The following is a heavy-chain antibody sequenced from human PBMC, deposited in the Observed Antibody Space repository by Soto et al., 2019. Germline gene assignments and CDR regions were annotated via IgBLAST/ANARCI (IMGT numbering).Heavy chain of an antibody. CDR1: GFTFSSYA. D-gene: IGHD3-3*01. V-gene: IGHV3-23*01. CDR2: ISGSGSSK. Sequence: GGSLRLSCAASGFTFSSYAMSWVRQLPGKGLEWVSGISGSGSSKYYADSVKGRFTISRDNSKNTLYLQMSSLRAEDTAVYYCAKDPYYDFWSGYYFFDHWGQGTLVTVSS. CDR3: AKDPYYDFWSGYYFFDH. J-gene: IGHJ4*02.